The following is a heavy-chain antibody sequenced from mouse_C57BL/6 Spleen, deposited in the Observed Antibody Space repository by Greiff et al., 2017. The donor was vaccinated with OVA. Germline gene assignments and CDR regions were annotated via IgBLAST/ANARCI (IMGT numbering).Heavy chain of an antibody. V-gene: IGHV2-6-1*01. CDR2: IWSDGST. Sequence: VQLQQSGPGLVAPSQSLSITCTVSGFSLTSYGVHWVRQPPGKGLEWLVVIWSDGSTTYNSALKSRLSISKDNSKSQVFLKMNSLQTDDTAMDYCARHDWDYWYFDVWGTGTTVTVSS. D-gene: IGHD4-1*01. J-gene: IGHJ1*03. CDR1: GFSLTSYG. CDR3: ARHDWDYWYFDV.